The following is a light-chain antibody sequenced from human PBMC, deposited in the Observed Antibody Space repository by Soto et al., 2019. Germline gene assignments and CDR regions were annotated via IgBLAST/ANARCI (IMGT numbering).Light chain of an antibody. Sequence: EIVMTQSPATLSVSPGERATLSCRASQSVSSNLAWYQQKPGQAPRLLIYGASTRATGIPTRFSGSGSGTECTLTISSLQPEDFAVYYCKQYNNWPPYNFGQGTKLEIK. CDR3: KQYNNWPPYN. J-gene: IGKJ2*01. CDR1: QSVSSN. V-gene: IGKV3-15*01. CDR2: GAS.